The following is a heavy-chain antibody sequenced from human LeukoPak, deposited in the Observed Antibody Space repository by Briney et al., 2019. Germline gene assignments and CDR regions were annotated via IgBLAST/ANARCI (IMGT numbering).Heavy chain of an antibody. D-gene: IGHD3-10*01. CDR1: GGSISSYY. V-gene: IGHV4-59*01. CDR2: IYYSGST. CDR3: ARGYGSGSAELYYCYGMDV. J-gene: IGHJ6*02. Sequence: SETLSLTCTVSGGSISSYYWSWIRQPPGKGLEWIGYIYYSGSTNYNPSLKSRVTISVDTSKNQFSLKLSSVTAADTAVYYCARGYGSGSAELYYCYGMDVWGQGTTVTVSS.